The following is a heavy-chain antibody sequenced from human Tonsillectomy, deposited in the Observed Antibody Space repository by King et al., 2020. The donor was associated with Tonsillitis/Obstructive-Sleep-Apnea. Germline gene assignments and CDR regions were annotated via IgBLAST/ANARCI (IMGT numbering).Heavy chain of an antibody. V-gene: IGHV4-61*01. CDR1: GGYVSSGSYY. CDR3: ARVLTNYYYYYMDV. J-gene: IGHJ6*03. Sequence: MQLQESGPGLVKPSETLSLTCTVSGGYVSSGSYYWSWIRQPPGKGLEWIGYIYYSGSTNYNPSLKSRVTISVDTSKNQFSLKLTSVTAADTAVYYCARVLTNYYYYYMDVWGKGTTVTVSS. CDR2: IYYSGST.